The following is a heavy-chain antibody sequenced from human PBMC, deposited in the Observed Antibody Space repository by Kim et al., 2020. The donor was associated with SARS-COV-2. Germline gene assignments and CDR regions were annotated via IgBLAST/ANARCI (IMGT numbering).Heavy chain of an antibody. V-gene: IGHV4-39*01. D-gene: IGHD6-13*01. CDR3: ARYSSSWDY. Sequence: GSTYYNPSLKSRVTISVDTSKNQFSLKLSSVTAADTAVYYCARYSSSWDYWGQGTLVTVSS. J-gene: IGHJ4*02. CDR2: GST.